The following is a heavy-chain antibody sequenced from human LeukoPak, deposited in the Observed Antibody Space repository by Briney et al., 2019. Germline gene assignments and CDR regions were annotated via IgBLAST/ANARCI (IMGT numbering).Heavy chain of an antibody. CDR3: AKGLGELSFIIDY. CDR2: ISGSGGGT. CDR1: GFTFSSYA. D-gene: IGHD3-16*02. J-gene: IGHJ4*02. V-gene: IGHV3-23*01. Sequence: PGGSLRLSCAVSGFTFSSYAMTWVRQAPGKGLEWVSAISGSGGGTYYADSVKGRFTISRDTSKSTLCLQMNSLRAEDTALYYCAKGLGELSFIIDYWGQGTQVTVAS.